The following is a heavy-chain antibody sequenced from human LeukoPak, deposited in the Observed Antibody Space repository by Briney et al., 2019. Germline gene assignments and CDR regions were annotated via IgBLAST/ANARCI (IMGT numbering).Heavy chain of an antibody. D-gene: IGHD6-19*01. J-gene: IGHJ4*02. CDR3: AREHSSGWYHPDY. V-gene: IGHV1-2*06. CDR1: GYTFTGYY. Sequence: ASVKVSCKASGYTFTGYYMHWVRQAPGQGLEWMGRINPNSGGTNYAQKFQGRVTMTRDTSISTAYMELSRLRSDDTAVYYCAREHSSGWYHPDYWGQGTLVTVSS. CDR2: INPNSGGT.